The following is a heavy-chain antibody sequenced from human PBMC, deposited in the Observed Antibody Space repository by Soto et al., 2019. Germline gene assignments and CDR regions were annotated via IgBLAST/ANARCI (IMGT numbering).Heavy chain of an antibody. Sequence: VGSLRLSCAASGFTFSGYTMHWVRQAPGKGLEWVAVISYDGSNKYYADSVKGRFTISRDNSKNTLYLQMNSLSAEDTAVYYCARDPTGQITIFGALMLGGFDIWGQGTVVTVSS. J-gene: IGHJ3*02. D-gene: IGHD3-3*01. CDR1: GFTFSGYT. CDR2: ISYDGSNK. V-gene: IGHV3-30*04. CDR3: ARDPTGQITIFGALMLGGFDI.